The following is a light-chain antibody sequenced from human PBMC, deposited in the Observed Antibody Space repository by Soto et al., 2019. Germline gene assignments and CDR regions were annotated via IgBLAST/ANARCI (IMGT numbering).Light chain of an antibody. CDR3: QQSYSSPPT. Sequence: IQMTQSPSSLSATVEDRVIITCRASQSISNHLNWYQQKPGKAPKLLIFAASSLQSGVPSRFSGSRSGPDFTLTISSLQPEDFATYYCQQSYSSPPTFGQGTIVDVK. J-gene: IGKJ1*01. CDR1: QSISNH. V-gene: IGKV1-39*01. CDR2: AAS.